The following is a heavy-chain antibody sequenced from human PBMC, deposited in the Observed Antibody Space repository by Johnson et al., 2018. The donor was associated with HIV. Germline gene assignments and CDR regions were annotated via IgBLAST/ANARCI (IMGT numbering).Heavy chain of an antibody. CDR3: ARDGGYSYGDAFDI. D-gene: IGHD5-18*01. CDR1: GFTFSSYA. V-gene: IGHV3-30-3*01. J-gene: IGHJ3*02. CDR2: ISYDGSNK. Sequence: VQLVESGGGVVQPGGSLRLSCAASGFTFSSYAMHWVRQAPGQGLEWVAVISYDGSNKYYAGSVKGRFTISRDNSKNTLYLQMNSLRAEDTAVYYCARDGGYSYGDAFDIWGQGTMVTVSS.